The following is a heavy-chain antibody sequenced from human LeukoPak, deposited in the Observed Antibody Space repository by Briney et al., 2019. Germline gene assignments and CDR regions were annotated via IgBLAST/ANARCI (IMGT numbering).Heavy chain of an antibody. V-gene: IGHV4-39*07. CDR1: GGSISNSDYY. CDR2: ISNNGNT. Sequence: SETLSLTCTVSGGSISNSDYYWGWIRQPPGKGLEWIGSISNNGNTYNNPSLKSRVTISIDTSKNQFSLKLTSVTAADTAVYYCVRVRTGTSCYDYWGQGTRVTVSS. D-gene: IGHD3/OR15-3a*01. CDR3: VRVRTGTSCYDY. J-gene: IGHJ4*03.